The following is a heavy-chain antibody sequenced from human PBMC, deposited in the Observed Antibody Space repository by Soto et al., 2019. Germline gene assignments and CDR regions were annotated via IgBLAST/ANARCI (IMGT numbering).Heavy chain of an antibody. Sequence: GGSLRLSCAASGFIFSNQAMCWVRQGPGKGLEWVSCISDRGDETFFLDSVKGRFAISRDNSENMLFLQMSSLRAEDTAIYYCAKDGASGYCSSTGCYPPDFWGQGTLVTVPQ. J-gene: IGHJ4*02. CDR3: AKDGASGYCSSTGCYPPDF. CDR2: ISDRGDET. D-gene: IGHD2-2*03. V-gene: IGHV3-23*01. CDR1: GFIFSNQA.